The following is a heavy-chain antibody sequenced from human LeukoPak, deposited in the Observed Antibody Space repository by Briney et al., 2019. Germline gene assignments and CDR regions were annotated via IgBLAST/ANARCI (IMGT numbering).Heavy chain of an antibody. CDR3: ARDRAWDYLDS. CDR2: ISSDGGKK. D-gene: IGHD1-26*01. CDR1: DFTLSSHG. J-gene: IGHJ4*02. Sequence: GGSLRLSCVVSDFTLSSHGMHWVRQAPGKGLEWVAVISSDGGKKSYADSVKGRYTISRDNSKNTLYLQMDSLRVEDTAIYYCARDRAWDYLDSWDQGPLVTVSS. V-gene: IGHV3-30*03.